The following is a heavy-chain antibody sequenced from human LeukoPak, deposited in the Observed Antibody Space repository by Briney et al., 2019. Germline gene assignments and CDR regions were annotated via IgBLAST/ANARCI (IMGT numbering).Heavy chain of an antibody. J-gene: IGHJ4*02. CDR2: ITDSRIST. D-gene: IGHD1-1*01. CDR3: ARELPGTTDFDY. V-gene: IGHV3-21*01. CDR1: GFTFSTFN. Sequence: GGSLRLSCAASGFTFSTFNMRWVRQAPGKGLEWVSSITDSRISTYYADSVKGRFTISRDNAKNSLYLQMNSLRVEDTAVYYCARELPGTTDFDYWGQGTLVTVSS.